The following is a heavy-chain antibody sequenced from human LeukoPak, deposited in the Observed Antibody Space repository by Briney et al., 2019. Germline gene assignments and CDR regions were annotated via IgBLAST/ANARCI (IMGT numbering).Heavy chain of an antibody. Sequence: ASVKVSCKASGYTFTSYGISWVRQAPGQGLEWMGWISAYNGNTNYAQKLQGRVTMTTDTSTSTAYMELRSLRSDDTAVYYCAFTSTVPKPFDYWGQGTLVTVSS. D-gene: IGHD4-17*01. V-gene: IGHV1-18*01. CDR1: GYTFTSYG. J-gene: IGHJ4*02. CDR2: ISAYNGNT. CDR3: AFTSTVPKPFDY.